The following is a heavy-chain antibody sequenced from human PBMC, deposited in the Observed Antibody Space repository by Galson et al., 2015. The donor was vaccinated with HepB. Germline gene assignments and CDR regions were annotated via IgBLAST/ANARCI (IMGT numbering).Heavy chain of an antibody. J-gene: IGHJ2*01. D-gene: IGHD3-3*01. CDR3: ARGLYDFWNRYYYLDL. CDR2: IKHGGSEK. CDR1: GFIFNRYC. V-gene: IGHV3-7*03. Sequence: SLRLSCAASGFIFNRYCMYWVRQAPGKGLEWVANIKHGGSEKYYVDSVKGRFTVSRDNAQNSLYFQMNSLRAEDTAVYYCARGLYDFWNRYYYLDLWGRGTQVPVSS.